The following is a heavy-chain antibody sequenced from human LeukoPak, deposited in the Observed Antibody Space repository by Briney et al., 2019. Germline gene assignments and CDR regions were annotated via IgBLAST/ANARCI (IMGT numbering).Heavy chain of an antibody. CDR1: GGSISSSSYY. J-gene: IGHJ4*02. CDR3: ASFDSSGYYSHTLDY. V-gene: IGHV4-39*01. D-gene: IGHD3-22*01. CDR2: IYYSGST. Sequence: SETLSLTCTVSGGSISSSSYYWGWIRQPPGKGLEWFGSIYYSGSTYYNPSLKSRVTISVDTSKNQFSLKLSSVTAADTAVYYCASFDSSGYYSHTLDYWGQGTLVTVSS.